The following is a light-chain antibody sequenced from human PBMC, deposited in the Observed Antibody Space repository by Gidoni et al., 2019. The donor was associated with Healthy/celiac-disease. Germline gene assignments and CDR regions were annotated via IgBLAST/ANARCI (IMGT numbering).Light chain of an antibody. J-gene: IGKJ1*01. V-gene: IGKV3-15*01. Sequence: DIVMTQSPATLSVSAGERATLSCRASQSVSSNLAWYQQKPGQAPRLLIYGASTRATGIPARFSGSGSATEFTLTISSLQSEDFAVYYCQQYNNWPRTFGQGTKVEIK. CDR1: QSVSSN. CDR3: QQYNNWPRT. CDR2: GAS.